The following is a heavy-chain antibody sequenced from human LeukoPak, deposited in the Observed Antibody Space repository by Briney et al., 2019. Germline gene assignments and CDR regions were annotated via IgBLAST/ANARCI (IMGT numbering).Heavy chain of an antibody. V-gene: IGHV5-10-1*04. J-gene: IGHJ5*02. CDR3: ARRDTVMGNWFDP. Sequence: AGESLKISCKGSGSSFTSYWITWVRQMPGKGLEWMGRIDPTDSYTNYSPSFQGQVTISADKSISTAYLQWSSLKASDTAMYYCARRDTVMGNWFDPWGQGTLVTVSS. D-gene: IGHD5-18*01. CDR2: IDPTDSYT. CDR1: GSSFTSYW.